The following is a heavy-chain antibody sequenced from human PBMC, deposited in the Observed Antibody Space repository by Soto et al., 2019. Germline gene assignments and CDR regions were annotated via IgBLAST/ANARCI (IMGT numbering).Heavy chain of an antibody. Sequence: QITLKESGPTLVKPTQTLTLTCTFSGFSLSTSGVGVGWIRQPPGKALEWLALIYWDDDKRYSPSLKSRLTITKDTSKNQVVLTMTNMDPVDTATYYCAHSAMVRGVIITTSFDYWGQGTLVTVSS. D-gene: IGHD3-10*01. CDR2: IYWDDDK. CDR1: GFSLSTSGVG. V-gene: IGHV2-5*02. CDR3: AHSAMVRGVIITTSFDY. J-gene: IGHJ4*02.